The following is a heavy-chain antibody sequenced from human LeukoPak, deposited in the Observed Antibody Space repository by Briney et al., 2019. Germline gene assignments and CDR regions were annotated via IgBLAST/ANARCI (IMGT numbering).Heavy chain of an antibody. CDR2: IIPIFGTA. CDR3: AREEVETGTTGYYYGMDV. J-gene: IGHJ6*02. Sequence: ASVKVSCKASGGTFSSYAISWVRQAPGQGLEWMGGIIPIFGTANYAQKFQGRVTITADESTSTAYMELSGLRSEDTAVYYCAREEVETGTTGYYYGMDVWGQGTTVTVSS. D-gene: IGHD1-1*01. V-gene: IGHV1-69*13. CDR1: GGTFSSYA.